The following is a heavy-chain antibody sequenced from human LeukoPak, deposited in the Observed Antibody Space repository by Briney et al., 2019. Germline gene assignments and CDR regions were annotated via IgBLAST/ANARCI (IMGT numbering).Heavy chain of an antibody. Sequence: AETLSLTCTVSGGSISSSSYYWGWIRQPPGKGLEWIGSSYYSGSTYYNPSLKSRVTISVDTSKNQFSLKLSSVTAADTAVYYCARHLVGATLSWFDPWGQGTLVTVSS. CDR3: ARHLVGATLSWFDP. J-gene: IGHJ5*02. D-gene: IGHD1-26*01. CDR2: SYYSGST. CDR1: GGSISSSSYY. V-gene: IGHV4-39*01.